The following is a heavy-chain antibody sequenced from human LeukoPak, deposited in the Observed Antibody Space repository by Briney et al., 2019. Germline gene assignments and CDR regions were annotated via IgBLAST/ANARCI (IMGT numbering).Heavy chain of an antibody. V-gene: IGHV4-39*07. J-gene: IGHJ6*03. CDR1: GGSISSSSYD. Sequence: SETLSLICTVSGGSISSSSYDWGWIRQPPGKGLEWIGSIYYSVSTYYNPSLMSRVTISVDTSKNQFSLKLSSVTAADTAVYYCASGDSSSSWYMSLRPYYYYYMDVWGKGTTVTVSS. D-gene: IGHD6-13*01. CDR3: ASGDSSSSWYMSLRPYYYYYMDV. CDR2: IYYSVST.